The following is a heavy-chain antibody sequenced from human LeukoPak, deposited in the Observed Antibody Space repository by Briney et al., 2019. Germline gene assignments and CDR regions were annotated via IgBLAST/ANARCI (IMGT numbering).Heavy chain of an antibody. Sequence: GAPVTVSCKASGGTFSSYTISWVRQAPGQGLEWMGRIIPILGIANYAQKFQGRVTITADKSTSTAYMELSSLRSEDTAVYYCARIDSGSYYDLASDYWGQGTLVTVSS. D-gene: IGHD1-26*01. CDR3: ARIDSGSYYDLASDY. CDR1: GGTFSSYT. J-gene: IGHJ4*02. CDR2: IIPILGIA. V-gene: IGHV1-69*02.